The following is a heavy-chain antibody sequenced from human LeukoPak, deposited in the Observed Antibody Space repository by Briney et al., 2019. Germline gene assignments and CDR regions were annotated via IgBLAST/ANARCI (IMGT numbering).Heavy chain of an antibody. CDR3: AKRDDSGGNLVDL. V-gene: IGHV4-39*02. CDR1: GGSIRSGIHY. D-gene: IGHD3-22*01. Sequence: PSETLSLTCTVSGGSIRSGIHYWAWIRQPPGKGLEWIGSIYYSGSTYYNPSLENRVTISIDTSKNHFSLKLSSLSAADTSVYYCAKRDDSGGNLVDLWGQGTLVTVS. CDR2: IYYSGST. J-gene: IGHJ4*02.